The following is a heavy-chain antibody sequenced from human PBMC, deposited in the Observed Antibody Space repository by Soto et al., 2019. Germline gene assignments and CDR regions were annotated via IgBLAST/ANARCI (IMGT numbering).Heavy chain of an antibody. J-gene: IGHJ4*02. CDR1: GGSISSGGYY. D-gene: IGHD3-10*01. CDR2: IYYSGST. V-gene: IGHV4-31*03. CDR3: ARALRWFGERTPTIVDY. Sequence: QVQLQESGPGLVKPSQTLSLTCTVSGGSISSGGYYWSWIRQHPGKGLEWIGYIYYSGSTYYNPSLKRRVTISVDTSKNQFSLKLSSVTAADTAVYYCARALRWFGERTPTIVDYWGQGTLVTVSS.